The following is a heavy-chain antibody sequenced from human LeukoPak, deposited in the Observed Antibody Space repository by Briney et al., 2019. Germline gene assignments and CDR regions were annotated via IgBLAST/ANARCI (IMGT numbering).Heavy chain of an antibody. D-gene: IGHD5-18*01. CDR3: AKGEGYSYGPFDY. Sequence: GGSLRLSCAASGFTFDDYAMYWVRQAPGEGLEWVSGISWNSGSIGYADSVKGRFTISRDNAKNSLYLQMNSLRAEDTALYYCAKGEGYSYGPFDYWGQGILVTVFS. V-gene: IGHV3-9*01. CDR1: GFTFDDYA. J-gene: IGHJ4*02. CDR2: ISWNSGSI.